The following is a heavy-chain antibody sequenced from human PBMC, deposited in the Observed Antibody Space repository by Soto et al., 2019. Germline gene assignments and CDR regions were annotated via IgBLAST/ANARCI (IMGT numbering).Heavy chain of an antibody. CDR1: GGSISSGDYY. J-gene: IGHJ6*02. V-gene: IGHV4-30-4*01. CDR2: IYYSGST. D-gene: IGHD3-3*01. Sequence: PSETLSLTCTVSGGSISSGDYYWSWIRQPPGKGLEWIGYIYYSGSTYYNPSLKSRVTISVDTSKNQFSLKLSSVTAADTAVYYCARDNILGILYGGMDVWAKGPRSPYP. CDR3: ARDNILGILYGGMDV.